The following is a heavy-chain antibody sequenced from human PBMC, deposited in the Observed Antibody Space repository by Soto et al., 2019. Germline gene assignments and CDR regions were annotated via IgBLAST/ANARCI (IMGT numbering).Heavy chain of an antibody. Sequence: SVKVSCKASGGTFSSYAISWVRQAPGQGLEWMGGIIPIFGTANYAQKFQGRVTITADESTGTAYMELSSLRSEDTAVYYCARGLYGGNSVDYWGQGTLVTVSS. D-gene: IGHD4-17*01. CDR3: ARGLYGGNSVDY. V-gene: IGHV1-69*13. CDR2: IIPIFGTA. J-gene: IGHJ4*02. CDR1: GGTFSSYA.